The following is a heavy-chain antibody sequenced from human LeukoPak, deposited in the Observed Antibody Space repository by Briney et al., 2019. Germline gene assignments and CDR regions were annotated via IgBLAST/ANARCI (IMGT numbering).Heavy chain of an antibody. CDR1: GDSISKSSYY. J-gene: IGHJ6*03. CDR2: IYNSGTT. CDR3: ASGPPYYYYMDV. Sequence: SETLSLTCTVSGDSISKSSYYWGWIRQPPGKGLEWIGSIYNSGTTYYSPSLKSRVTISVDTSKNQVTLKVTSVTAADTAMYYCASGPPYYYYMDVWGKGTTVTISS. V-gene: IGHV4-39*01.